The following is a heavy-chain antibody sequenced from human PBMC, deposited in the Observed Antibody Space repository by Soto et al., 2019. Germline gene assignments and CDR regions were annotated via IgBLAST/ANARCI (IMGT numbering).Heavy chain of an antibody. CDR2: IYYTGTT. Sequence: PSETLSLTCTVSGDSISSGPNYWSWIRQHPGKGLEWIGYIYYTGTTYYSPSLNSRLTISIDTSTNRFSLNLTSVTAADTAVYFCARLRWETENNWFDPWGQGALVTVSS. CDR1: GDSISSGPNY. D-gene: IGHD1-26*01. J-gene: IGHJ5*02. V-gene: IGHV4-30-4*08. CDR3: ARLRWETENNWFDP.